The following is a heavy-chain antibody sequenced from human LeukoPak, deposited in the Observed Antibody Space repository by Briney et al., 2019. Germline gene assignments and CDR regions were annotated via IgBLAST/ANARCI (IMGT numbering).Heavy chain of an antibody. CDR1: GFTFSSYG. CDR2: ISYDGSNK. D-gene: IGHD3-22*01. J-gene: IGHJ4*02. CDR3: AKVGGTYYXDSXLGRGXFDY. V-gene: IGHV3-30*18. Sequence: PGRSLRLSCAASGFTFSSYGMHWVRQAPGKGLEWVAVISYDGSNKYYADSVKGRFTISRDNSKNTLYLQMNSLRAEDTAVYYCAKVGGTYYXDSXLGRGXFDYWGQGTLVTVS.